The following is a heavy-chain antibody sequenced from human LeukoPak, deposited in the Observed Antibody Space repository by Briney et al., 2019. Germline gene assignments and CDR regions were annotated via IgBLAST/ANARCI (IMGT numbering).Heavy chain of an antibody. CDR2: IYTSGST. Sequence: SQTLSLTCTVSGGSISSGSYYWSWIRQPAGKGLEWIGRIYTSGSTNYNPSLKSRVTISVDRSKNQFSLRLSSVTAADTAVYYCARDSRVSDAFYIWGQGTMVTVSS. J-gene: IGHJ3*02. D-gene: IGHD5/OR15-5a*01. V-gene: IGHV4-61*02. CDR3: ARDSRVSDAFYI. CDR1: GGSISSGSYY.